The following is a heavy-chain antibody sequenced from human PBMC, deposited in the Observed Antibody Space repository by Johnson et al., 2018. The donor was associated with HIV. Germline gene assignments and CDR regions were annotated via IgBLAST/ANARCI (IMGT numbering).Heavy chain of an antibody. V-gene: IGHV3-66*01. CDR2: IYSGGST. D-gene: IGHD4-17*01. CDR1: GFTVSSNY. CDR3: ASLGGPTVTANDAFDI. Sequence: VQLLESGGGLVQPGGSLRLSCAASGFTVSSNYMSWVRQAPGKGLEWVSVIYSGGSTYYADSVKGRFTISRDNSKNTLYLQMNSLRAEDTAVYYCASLGGPTVTANDAFDIWGQGTMVTVSS. J-gene: IGHJ3*02.